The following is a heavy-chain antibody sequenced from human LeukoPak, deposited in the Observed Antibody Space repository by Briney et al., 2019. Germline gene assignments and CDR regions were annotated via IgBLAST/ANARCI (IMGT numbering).Heavy chain of an antibody. V-gene: IGHV3-53*01. D-gene: IGHD6-6*01. CDR3: ANWIGSSSRDY. Sequence: GGSLRLSCAASGFTVSSTYISWVRQAPGKGLEWVSVVYSGGNTYYADSVKGRFTISRDNSNNALYLQVDSLRAEDTAVYYCANWIGSSSRDYWGQGTLVTVSS. J-gene: IGHJ4*02. CDR1: GFTVSSTY. CDR2: VYSGGNT.